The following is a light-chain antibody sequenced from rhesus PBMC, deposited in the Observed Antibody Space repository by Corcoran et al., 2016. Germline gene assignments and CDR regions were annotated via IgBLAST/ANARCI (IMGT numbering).Light chain of an antibody. CDR3: QQYNSSPRT. V-gene: IGKV1-22*01. CDR2: KAS. J-gene: IGKJ1*01. CDR1: QSISSS. Sequence: DIQMTQSPSSLSASVGDTVTITCRASQSISSSLAWYQPKPGKAPNLLIYKASTLQTGVPSRFSGSGSGTDFTLTISSLQSEDFATYYCQQYNSSPRTFGQGTKVEIK.